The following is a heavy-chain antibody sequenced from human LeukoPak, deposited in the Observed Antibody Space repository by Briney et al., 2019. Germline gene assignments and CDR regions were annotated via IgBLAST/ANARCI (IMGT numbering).Heavy chain of an antibody. CDR3: AKDYYDSSGYGYYYMDV. V-gene: IGHV3-23*01. CDR1: GFTFSNYN. Sequence: GGSLRLSCAASGFTFSNYNMNWVRQAPGKGLEWVSAISGSGGSTYYADSVKGRFTISRDNSKNTLYLQMNSLRAEDTAVYYCAKDYYDSSGYGYYYMDVWGKGTTVTISS. CDR2: ISGSGGST. J-gene: IGHJ6*03. D-gene: IGHD3-22*01.